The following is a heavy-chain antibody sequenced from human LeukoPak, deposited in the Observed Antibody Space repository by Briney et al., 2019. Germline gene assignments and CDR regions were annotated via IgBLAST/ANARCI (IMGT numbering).Heavy chain of an antibody. CDR3: ARFGGITVIARPFDM. D-gene: IGHD3-22*01. J-gene: IGHJ3*02. Sequence: PGGSLRLSCAASGFIFSNYWMSWVRQAPGKGLEWVANIKQDGSEKYYVDSVKGRFTISRDNAKNSVYLQMNSLRAEDTAVYYCARFGGITVIARPFDMWGQGTMVTVSS. CDR2: IKQDGSEK. V-gene: IGHV3-7*01. CDR1: GFIFSNYW.